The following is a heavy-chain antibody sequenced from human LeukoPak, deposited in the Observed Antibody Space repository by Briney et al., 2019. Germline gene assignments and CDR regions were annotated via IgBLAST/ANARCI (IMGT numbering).Heavy chain of an antibody. CDR3: AKDQRPSWVGSGSSD. V-gene: IGHV3-23*01. D-gene: IGHD3-10*01. J-gene: IGHJ4*02. CDR2: ISGSGGST. CDR1: GFTFSSYA. Sequence: GGSLRLSCAASGFTFSSYAMSWVRQAPGKGLEWVSAISGSGGSTYYADSVKGRFTNSRDNSKNTLYLQMNSLRAEDTAVYYCAKDQRPSWVGSGSSDWGQGTLVTVSS.